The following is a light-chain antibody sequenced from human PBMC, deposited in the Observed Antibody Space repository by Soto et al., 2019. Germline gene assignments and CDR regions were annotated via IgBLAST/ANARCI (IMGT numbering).Light chain of an antibody. V-gene: IGKV1-39*01. Sequence: DIQMTQSPYSLSAAVGDRVTIACRASQNINTYLNWYQQKPGKAPKLLIFDAASLQSGVPSRFSGGGSRTDFTLTITSLQPEDFATYYCQQTSSAPFTFGPRTKVDIK. CDR3: QQTSSAPFT. CDR1: QNINTY. CDR2: DAA. J-gene: IGKJ3*01.